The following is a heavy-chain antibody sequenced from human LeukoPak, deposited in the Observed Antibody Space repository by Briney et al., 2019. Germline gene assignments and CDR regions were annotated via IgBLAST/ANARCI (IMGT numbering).Heavy chain of an antibody. CDR1: GFTFDDYG. CDR3: ARVSVPAASYYFDY. CDR2: INWNGGST. J-gene: IGHJ4*02. D-gene: IGHD2-2*01. V-gene: IGHV3-20*04. Sequence: PGGSLRLSCAASGFTFDDYGMSWVRQAPGKGLEWVSGINWNGGSTGYADSVEGRFTISRDNAKNSLYLQMNSLRAEDTALYYCARVSVPAASYYFDYWGQGTLVTVSS.